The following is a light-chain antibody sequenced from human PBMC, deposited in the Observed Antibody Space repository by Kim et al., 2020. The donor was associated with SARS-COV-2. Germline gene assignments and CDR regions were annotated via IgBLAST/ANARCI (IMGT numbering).Light chain of an antibody. CDR1: TGAVTSTYY. CDR2: STS. CDR3: LLYYGGAQV. V-gene: IGLV7-43*01. J-gene: IGLJ3*02. Sequence: PGGTVTLTCASNTGAVTSTYYPNWFQQKPGQTPRSLIYSTSNTHSWTPARFSGSLLGGKAALTLSGVQPEDEAEYYCLLYYGGAQVFGGGNKLTVL.